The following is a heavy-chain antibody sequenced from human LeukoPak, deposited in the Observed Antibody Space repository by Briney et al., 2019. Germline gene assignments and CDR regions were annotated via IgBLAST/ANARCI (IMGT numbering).Heavy chain of an antibody. D-gene: IGHD1-26*01. CDR1: GFTFSSYS. J-gene: IGHJ6*03. V-gene: IGHV3-21*01. CDR3: ARTTSGATFSDYYYYHMDV. CDR2: ITSSSTYI. Sequence: GGSLRLSCTASGFTFSSYSMYWVRQAPGKGLEWVSSITSSSTYIHYADSVKGRFTISRDNAKNSLYLQMNSLRAEDTAVYYCARTTSGATFSDYYYYHMDVWGKGTTVTVSS.